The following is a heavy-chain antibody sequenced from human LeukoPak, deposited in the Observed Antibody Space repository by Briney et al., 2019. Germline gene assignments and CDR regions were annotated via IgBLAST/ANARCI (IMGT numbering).Heavy chain of an antibody. Sequence: SETLSLTCAVYGGSFSGYYWSWIRQPPGKGLEWIGEINHSGSTNYNPSLKSRVTISVDTSKNQFSLKLSSVTAADTAVYYCARRGPYSSSWYSFDYWGQGTLVTVSS. CDR1: GGSFSGYY. J-gene: IGHJ4*02. V-gene: IGHV4-34*01. D-gene: IGHD6-13*01. CDR3: ARRGPYSSSWYSFDY. CDR2: INHSGST.